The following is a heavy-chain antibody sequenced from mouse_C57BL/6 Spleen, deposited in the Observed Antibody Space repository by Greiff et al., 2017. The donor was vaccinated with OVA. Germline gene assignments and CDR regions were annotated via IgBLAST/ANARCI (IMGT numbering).Heavy chain of an antibody. CDR1: GYTFTDHT. V-gene: IGHV1-78*01. Sequence: LVESDAELVKPGASVKISCKVSGYTFTDHTIHWMKQRPEQGLEWIGYIYPRDGSTKYNEKFKGKATLTADKSSSTAYMQLNSLTSEDSAVYFCASGGDGYYRYFDVWGTGTTVTVSS. CDR3: ASGGDGYYRYFDV. CDR2: IYPRDGST. J-gene: IGHJ1*03. D-gene: IGHD2-3*01.